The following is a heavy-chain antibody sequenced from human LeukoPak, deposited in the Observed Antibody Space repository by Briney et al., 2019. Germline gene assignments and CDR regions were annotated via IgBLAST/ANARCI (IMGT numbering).Heavy chain of an antibody. J-gene: IGHJ6*03. CDR3: ARHSSYYGSGSYSAYYYYYYMDV. D-gene: IGHD3-10*01. V-gene: IGHV1-2*02. CDR1: GYTFTGYY. CDR2: INPNSGGT. Sequence: ASVKVSCKASGYTFTGYYMHWVRQAPGQGLEWMGWINPNSGGTNYAQKFQGRVTMTRDTSISTAYMELSRLRSDDTAVYYCARHSSYYGSGSYSAYYYYYYMDVWGKGTTVTISS.